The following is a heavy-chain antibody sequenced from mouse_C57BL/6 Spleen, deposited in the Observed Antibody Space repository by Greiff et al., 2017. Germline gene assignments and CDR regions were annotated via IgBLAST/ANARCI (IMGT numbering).Heavy chain of an antibody. CDR2: IDPETGGT. CDR3: TRPYGHYYAMDY. Sequence: VQLLESGAELVRPGASVTLSCKASGYTFTDYEMHWVKQTPVHGLEWIGAIDPETGGTAYNQKFKGKAILTADKSSSTAYMELRSLTSEDSAVYYCTRPYGHYYAMDYWGQGTSVTVSS. J-gene: IGHJ4*01. V-gene: IGHV1-15*01. CDR1: GYTFTDYE. D-gene: IGHD1-1*02.